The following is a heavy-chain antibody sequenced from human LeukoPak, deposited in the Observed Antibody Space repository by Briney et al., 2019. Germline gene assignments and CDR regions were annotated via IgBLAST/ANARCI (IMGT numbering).Heavy chain of an antibody. Sequence: GSLRLSCSASGFTFRNHGMHWVRQAPGKGLEWVAIIWYDGSNKYYADSVKGRFTISRDNSKNALYLQMNSLRAEDTAVYYCVRDRSKSYFDYWGQGTQVTVSS. D-gene: IGHD3-10*01. V-gene: IGHV3-33*01. J-gene: IGHJ4*02. CDR2: IWYDGSNK. CDR1: GFTFRNHG. CDR3: VRDRSKSYFDY.